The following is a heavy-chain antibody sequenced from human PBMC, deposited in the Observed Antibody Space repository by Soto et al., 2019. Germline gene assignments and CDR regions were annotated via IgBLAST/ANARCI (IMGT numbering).Heavy chain of an antibody. CDR2: ISGSGGST. Sequence: GESLKISCAASGFTFRSFGMHRVRQAPGKGLEWVSAISGSGGSTYYADSVKGRFTISRDNSKNTLYLQMNSLRAEDTAVYYCAKDRYYYDSSGYYYWFDPWGQGTLVTVSS. V-gene: IGHV3-23*01. CDR3: AKDRYYYDSSGYYYWFDP. CDR1: GFTFRSFG. D-gene: IGHD3-22*01. J-gene: IGHJ5*02.